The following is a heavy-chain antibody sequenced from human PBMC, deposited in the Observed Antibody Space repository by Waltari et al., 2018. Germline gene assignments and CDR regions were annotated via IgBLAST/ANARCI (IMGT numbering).Heavy chain of an antibody. CDR1: GFTVDEYG. J-gene: IGHJ4*02. CDR2: IGKNI. Sequence: EVPLVESGGGVEQPGRSVRLSCAASGFTVDEYGVHCVRQAPGQCLELVSGIGKNIHYADSVKGRFTISRDNARNSLYLQMNSLRAEDTALYYCAKSDGRSFDYWGQGTLVSVSS. V-gene: IGHV3-9*01. CDR3: AKSDGRSFDY.